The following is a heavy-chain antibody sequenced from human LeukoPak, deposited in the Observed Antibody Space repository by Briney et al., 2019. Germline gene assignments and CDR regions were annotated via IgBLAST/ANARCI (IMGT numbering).Heavy chain of an antibody. CDR3: ARIRYYYGSETLIDY. Sequence: SGPALVKPTQTLTLTCTFSGFSLSTSGMCVSWIRQPPGKALEWLARIDWDDDKYYSTSLKTRLTISKNTSKNQVVLTMTNMDPVDTATYYCARIRYYYGSETLIDYWGQGTLVTVSS. CDR2: IDWDDDK. CDR1: GFSLSTSGMC. J-gene: IGHJ4*02. D-gene: IGHD3-10*01. V-gene: IGHV2-70*11.